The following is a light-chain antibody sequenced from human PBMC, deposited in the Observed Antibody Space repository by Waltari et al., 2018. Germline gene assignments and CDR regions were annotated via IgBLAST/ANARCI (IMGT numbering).Light chain of an antibody. Sequence: VLTQPPSASGTPGHRVTISCAASRSNIGDFAVHCYQNLPQTAPKLINYSDYQRPSGVPDRFSGSKSGTSASLAISGLQSEDEAYYYCATWDDSLNGVVFGGGTKLTVL. CDR1: RSNIGDFA. V-gene: IGLV1-44*01. J-gene: IGLJ2*01. CDR2: SDY. CDR3: ATWDDSLNGVV.